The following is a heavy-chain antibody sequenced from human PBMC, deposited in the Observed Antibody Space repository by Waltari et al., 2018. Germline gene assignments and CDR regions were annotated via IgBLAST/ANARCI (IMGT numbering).Heavy chain of an antibody. Sequence: QVQLVESGGGVVQPGRSLRLSCEASGFTFSSYAMHWARPAPGKGRGWVAVIANDGSNKYYEDSVKGRFTISRDNSKNTLYLQMNSLRAEDTAVYYCARAGPFEYYYYGMDVWGQGTTVTVSS. CDR3: ARAGPFEYYYYGMDV. V-gene: IGHV3-30-3*01. CDR1: GFTFSSYA. D-gene: IGHD3-10*01. CDR2: IANDGSNK. J-gene: IGHJ6*02.